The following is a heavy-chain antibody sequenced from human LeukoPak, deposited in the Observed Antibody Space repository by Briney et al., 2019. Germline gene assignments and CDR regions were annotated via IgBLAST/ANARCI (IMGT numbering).Heavy chain of an antibody. V-gene: IGHV3-7*05. CDR2: IKQDGSEK. Sequence: GGSLRLSCEASGFTFRGYWMSWVRQGPGKGLEWVANIKQDGSEKYYVDSVRGRFTISRDNAKNSLYLQMNSLRAEDTAVYYCARGQTQFDYWGQGTLVTVSS. CDR3: ARGQTQFDY. CDR1: GFTFRGYW. J-gene: IGHJ4*02.